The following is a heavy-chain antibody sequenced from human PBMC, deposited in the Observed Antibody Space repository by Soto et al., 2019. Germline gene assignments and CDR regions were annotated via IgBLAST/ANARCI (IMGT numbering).Heavy chain of an antibody. D-gene: IGHD3-16*01. Sequence: QVQLVESGGGLVKPGGSLRLSCAASEFTFTDYYMTWIRQAPGKGLEWVSHISSSGNTIYYADSVRGRFTISRDNDKNSLYLQLNSLRAEDTAVYYCARVEGSVITGYCNFDLWGRGTLVTVSS. CDR1: EFTFTDYY. CDR3: ARVEGSVITGYCNFDL. V-gene: IGHV3-11*01. J-gene: IGHJ2*01. CDR2: ISSSGNTI.